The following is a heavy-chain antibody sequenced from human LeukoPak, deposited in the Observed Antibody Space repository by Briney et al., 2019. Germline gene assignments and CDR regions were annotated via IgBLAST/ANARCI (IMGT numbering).Heavy chain of an antibody. CDR1: GYSISSGYY. J-gene: IGHJ4*02. V-gene: IGHV4-38-2*02. D-gene: IGHD5-12*01. CDR3: AREAYSGYEIDY. Sequence: PSETLSLTCAVSGYSISSGYYWGWIRQPPGKRLEWIGSVYHSGSTYYNPSLKSRVTISVDTSKNQFSLKLSSVTAADTAVYYCAREAYSGYEIDYWGQGTLVTVSS. CDR2: VYHSGST.